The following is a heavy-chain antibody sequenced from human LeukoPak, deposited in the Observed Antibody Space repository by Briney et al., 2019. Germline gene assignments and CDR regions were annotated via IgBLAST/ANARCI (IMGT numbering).Heavy chain of an antibody. CDR2: ISSSGSTI. Sequence: PGGSLRLSCAASGFTFSSYEMNWVRQAPGKGLEWVSYISSSGSTIYYADSVKGRFTISRDNAKNSLYLQMNSLRAEDSAVYYCARRPRQYGMDVWGQGTTVTVSS. J-gene: IGHJ6*02. V-gene: IGHV3-48*03. CDR3: ARRPRQYGMDV. CDR1: GFTFSSYE.